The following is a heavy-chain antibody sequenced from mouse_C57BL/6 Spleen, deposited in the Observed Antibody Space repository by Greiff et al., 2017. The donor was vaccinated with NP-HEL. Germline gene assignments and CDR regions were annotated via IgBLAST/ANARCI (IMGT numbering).Heavy chain of an antibody. D-gene: IGHD2-5*01. CDR2: ISSGGSYT. Sequence: DVMLVESGGDLVKPGGSLKLSCAASGFTFSSYGMSWVRQTPDKRLEWVATISSGGSYTYYPDSVKGRFTISRDNAKNTLYLQMSSLKSEDTAMYYCARHDSNYRFAYWGQGTLVTVSA. CDR3: ARHDSNYRFAY. V-gene: IGHV5-6*02. CDR1: GFTFSSYG. J-gene: IGHJ3*01.